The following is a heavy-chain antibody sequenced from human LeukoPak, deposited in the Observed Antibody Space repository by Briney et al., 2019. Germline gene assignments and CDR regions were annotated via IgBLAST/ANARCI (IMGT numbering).Heavy chain of an antibody. CDR2: IYGSGGA. CDR1: GGSISSYY. D-gene: IGHD3-3*01. Sequence: SEALSLTCTASGGSISSYYWSWIRQPAGEGLEWIGRIYGSGGANYNSSLKSGVTTSAEATKNQFSLKLSYSTVAANAVYYFWIEGITIFGVVIPYYMDVWAKGTTVTVSS. J-gene: IGHJ6*03. V-gene: IGHV4-4*07. CDR3: WIEGITIFGVVIPYYMDV.